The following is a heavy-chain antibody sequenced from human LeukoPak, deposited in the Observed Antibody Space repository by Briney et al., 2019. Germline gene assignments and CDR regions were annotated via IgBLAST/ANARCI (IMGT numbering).Heavy chain of an antibody. CDR3: AKHASWFDP. Sequence: SETLSLTCTVSGDSISRTTFYWGWIRQPPGKGLEWIGSMYYNGNPYYKPSLKSRVTMSIDLSKNQFSLNLTSVTAADTAIYYCAKHASWFDPRGQGTLVTVSS. J-gene: IGHJ5*02. V-gene: IGHV4-39*01. CDR2: MYYNGNP. CDR1: GDSISRTTFY.